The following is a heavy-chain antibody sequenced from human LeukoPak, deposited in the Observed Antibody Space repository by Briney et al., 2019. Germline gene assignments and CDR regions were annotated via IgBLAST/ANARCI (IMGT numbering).Heavy chain of an antibody. D-gene: IGHD4-17*01. Sequence: GGSLRLSCAASGFTFSSYSMNWVRQAPGKGLEWVSSISSSSSYIYYADSVKGRFTISRDNAKNSLYLQMNSLRAGDTAVYYCARDYGDIQDYGMDVWGQGTTVTVSS. CDR3: ARDYGDIQDYGMDV. CDR1: GFTFSSYS. J-gene: IGHJ6*02. CDR2: ISSSSSYI. V-gene: IGHV3-21*01.